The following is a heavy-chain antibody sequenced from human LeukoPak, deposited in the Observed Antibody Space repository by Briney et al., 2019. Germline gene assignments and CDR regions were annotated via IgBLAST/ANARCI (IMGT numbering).Heavy chain of an antibody. J-gene: IGHJ6*02. D-gene: IGHD4-17*01. CDR3: ARDPEPATVTTYTGVDV. CDR1: GFTVSSNY. Sequence: GGSLRLSCAASGFTVSSNYMSWVRQAPGKGLEWVSVIYSGGSTYYADSVKGRFTISSDNSKNTLYLQMNSLRAEDTAVYYCARDPEPATVTTYTGVDVWGQGTTVTVSS. CDR2: IYSGGST. V-gene: IGHV3-66*01.